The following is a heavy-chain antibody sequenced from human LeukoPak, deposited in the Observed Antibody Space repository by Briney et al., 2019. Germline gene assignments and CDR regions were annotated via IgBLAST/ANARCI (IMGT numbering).Heavy chain of an antibody. CDR3: ARALRAVWGYYFDY. D-gene: IGHD7-27*01. V-gene: IGHV3-30*02. Sequence: GGSLRLSCAASGFTFSSYGMHWVRQAPGKGLEWVAFIRYDGSNKYYADSVKGRFTISRDNAKNSLYLQMNGLRAEDTAVYYCARALRAVWGYYFDYWGQGTLVTVSS. CDR1: GFTFSSYG. CDR2: IRYDGSNK. J-gene: IGHJ4*02.